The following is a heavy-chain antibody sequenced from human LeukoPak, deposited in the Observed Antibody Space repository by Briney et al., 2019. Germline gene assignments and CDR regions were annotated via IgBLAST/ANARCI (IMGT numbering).Heavy chain of an antibody. CDR2: ISSNGGST. CDR3: ACGRVSSWSPSPVDY. Sequence: GGSLRLSCAASGFTFSSYAMHWVRQAPGKGLEYVSAISSNGGSTYYANSVKGRFTISRDNSKNTLYLQMGSLRAEDMAVYYCACGRVSSWSPSPVDYWGQGTLVTVSS. CDR1: GFTFSSYA. J-gene: IGHJ4*02. V-gene: IGHV3-64*01. D-gene: IGHD6-13*01.